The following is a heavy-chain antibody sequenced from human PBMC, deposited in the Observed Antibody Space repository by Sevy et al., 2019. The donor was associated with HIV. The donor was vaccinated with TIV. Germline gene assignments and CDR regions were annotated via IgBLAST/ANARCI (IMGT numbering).Heavy chain of an antibody. CDR1: GFTFSSYS. CDR2: ISSSSSYI. D-gene: IGHD3-10*01. J-gene: IGHJ5*02. V-gene: IGHV3-21*01. CDR3: ARDTPITMVRGVLPYNWFDP. Sequence: GGSLRLSCAASGFTFSSYSMNWARQAPGKGVEWVSSISSSSSYIYYADSVKGRFTISRDNAKNSLYLQMNSLRAEDTAVYYCARDTPITMVRGVLPYNWFDPWGQGTLVTVSS.